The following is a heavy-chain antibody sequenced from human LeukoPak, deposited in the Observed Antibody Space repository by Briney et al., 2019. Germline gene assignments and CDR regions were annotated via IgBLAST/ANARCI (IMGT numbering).Heavy chain of an antibody. Sequence: ASVKVSCKPSGYTFIAHYLHWVRQAPGQGLESLGWIDPDTGDTNYPQKFQGRVTMTRDTSISTAYMELNRLRSDDTAVYYCARAGHNSNSGGYDFWGLGTLVTVSS. V-gene: IGHV1-2*02. D-gene: IGHD3-22*01. CDR2: IDPDTGDT. CDR1: GYTFIAHY. J-gene: IGHJ4*02. CDR3: ARAGHNSNSGGYDF.